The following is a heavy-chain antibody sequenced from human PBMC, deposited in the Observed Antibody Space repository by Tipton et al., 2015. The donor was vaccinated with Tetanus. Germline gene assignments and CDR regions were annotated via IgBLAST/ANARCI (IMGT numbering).Heavy chain of an antibody. V-gene: IGHV4-31*03. CDR1: GDSISSGPYS. J-gene: IGHJ4*02. CDR2: IYYSGTS. CDR3: ARDRRDFAYDSRGFYSPLYYFDN. D-gene: IGHD3-22*01. Sequence: TLSLTCTVSGDSISSGPYSWSWLRQHPGKGLELIGYIYYSGTSYISPSLTRRVSIAVDTSRNQFSLNLTSVTVADSAVYFCARDRRDFAYDSRGFYSPLYYFDNWGQGLRVTVSS.